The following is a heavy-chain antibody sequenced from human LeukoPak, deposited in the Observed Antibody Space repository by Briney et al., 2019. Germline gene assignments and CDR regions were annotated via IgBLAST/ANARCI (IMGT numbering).Heavy chain of an antibody. D-gene: IGHD3-10*01. J-gene: IGHJ2*01. Sequence: PSETLSLTCTVSGGSISSSSYFWGWIRQPPGKGLEWIGSIYYIGSTYYNPSLKSRVTISVDTSKNQFSLKLSSVTAADTAGYYCARHVVRRYWYFDLWGRGTLVTVSS. CDR3: ARHVVRRYWYFDL. CDR1: GGSISSSSYF. V-gene: IGHV4-39*07. CDR2: IYYIGST.